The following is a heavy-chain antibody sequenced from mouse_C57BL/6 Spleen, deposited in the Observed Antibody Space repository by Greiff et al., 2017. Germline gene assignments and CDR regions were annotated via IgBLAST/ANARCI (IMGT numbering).Heavy chain of an antibody. CDR3: TRATYYRNYDYAMDY. D-gene: IGHD2-10*01. V-gene: IGHV5-9-1*02. Sequence: EVKLMESGEGLVKPGGSLKLSCAASGFTFSSYAMSWVRQTPEKRLEWVAYISSGGDYIYYADTVKGRFTISRDNARNTLYLQMSSLKSEDTAMYYCTRATYYRNYDYAMDYWGQGTSVTVSS. CDR1: GFTFSSYA. J-gene: IGHJ4*01. CDR2: ISSGGDYI.